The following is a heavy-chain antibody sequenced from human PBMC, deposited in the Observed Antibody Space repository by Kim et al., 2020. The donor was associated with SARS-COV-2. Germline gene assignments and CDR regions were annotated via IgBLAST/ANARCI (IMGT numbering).Heavy chain of an antibody. Sequence: GGSLRLSCVASGFSFGTFDMSWVRQVPGKGLEWVSVIKAPGDNSYYAESVRGRFTVSRDNANNTLYLQMSNLRADDTAVYYCVKGAGLDYWYPGTLGTGS. V-gene: IGHV3-23*01. J-gene: IGHJ4*02. CDR2: IKAPGDNS. D-gene: IGHD3-10*01. CDR3: VKGAGLDY. CDR1: GFSFGTFD.